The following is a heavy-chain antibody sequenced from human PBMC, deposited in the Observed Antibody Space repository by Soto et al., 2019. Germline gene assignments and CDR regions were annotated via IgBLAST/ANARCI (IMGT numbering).Heavy chain of an antibody. J-gene: IGHJ4*02. D-gene: IGHD6-13*01. CDR3: AKDSIAAAGWGTFDY. Sequence: QVQLVESGGGVVQPGRSLRLSCAASGFTFSSYGMKWVRQAPGKGLEWVAVISYDGSNKYYADSVKGRFTISRDNSKNTMYLQRNSLRAEDTAVYYCAKDSIAAAGWGTFDYWGQGALVTVSS. CDR2: ISYDGSNK. V-gene: IGHV3-30*18. CDR1: GFTFSSYG.